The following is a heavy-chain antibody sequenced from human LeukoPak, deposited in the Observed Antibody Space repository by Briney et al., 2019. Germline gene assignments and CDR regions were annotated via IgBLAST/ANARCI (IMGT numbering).Heavy chain of an antibody. CDR3: ARVGQWFGAPSH. V-gene: IGHV4-39*02. CDR1: GGSISSSSHY. J-gene: IGHJ4*02. D-gene: IGHD3-10*01. CDR2: INYSGST. Sequence: SETLSLTCTVSGGSISSSSHYWGWIRQPPGKGLEWIGSINYSGSTYYNPSLWSRVTISVDTSKNHFSLKLSSVTAADTAVYYCARVGQWFGAPSHWGQGTLVTVSS.